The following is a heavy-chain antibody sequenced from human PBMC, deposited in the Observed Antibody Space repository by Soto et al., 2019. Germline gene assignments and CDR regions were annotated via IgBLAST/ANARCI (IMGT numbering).Heavy chain of an antibody. CDR1: GFTFSDHY. J-gene: IGHJ4*02. CDR2: SKNKADSYTT. Sequence: EVQLVESGGGVVQPGGSLRLSCAASGFTFSDHYMDCVRQAPGKGLEWVGRSKNKADSYTTEYAASVKGRFTISRDGSKNSLCLPMHSLKTEDTAVYYCTVWGSGNDFGAAWGQGILVTVSS. CDR3: TVWGSGNDFGAA. V-gene: IGHV3-72*01. D-gene: IGHD3-10*01.